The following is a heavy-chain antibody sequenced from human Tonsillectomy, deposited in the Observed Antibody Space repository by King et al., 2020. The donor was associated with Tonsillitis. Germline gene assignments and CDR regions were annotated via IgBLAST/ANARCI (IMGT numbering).Heavy chain of an antibody. Sequence: VQLVESGGGLIKPGGSLRLSCAASGFSFSPYTMNWVRQPPGKGLEWVSSIIGRSSDRNYADSVKGRFTISRDDARNSLYLDMNPLRVEDTARDYCARGTLSGSRGYENWGKGTLV. V-gene: IGHV3-21*01. D-gene: IGHD6-13*01. CDR2: IIGRSSDR. CDR1: GFSFSPYT. J-gene: IGHJ4*02. CDR3: ARGTLSGSRGYEN.